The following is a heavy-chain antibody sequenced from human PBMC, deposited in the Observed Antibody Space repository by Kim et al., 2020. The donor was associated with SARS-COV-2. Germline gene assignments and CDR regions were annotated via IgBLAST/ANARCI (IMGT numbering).Heavy chain of an antibody. CDR3: ARRGQWLVMVDAFDI. D-gene: IGHD6-19*01. J-gene: IGHJ3*02. V-gene: IGHV4-4*02. Sequence: PSLKSRVTISVDKSKNQFSLKLSSVTAADTAVYYCARRGQWLVMVDAFDIWGQGTMVTVSS.